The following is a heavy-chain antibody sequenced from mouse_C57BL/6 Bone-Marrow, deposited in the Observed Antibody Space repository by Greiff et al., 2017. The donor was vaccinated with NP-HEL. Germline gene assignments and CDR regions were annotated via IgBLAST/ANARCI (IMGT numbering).Heavy chain of an antibody. CDR2: ISDGGSYT. CDR3: ARDGGLYDGYCVGYWYFDV. D-gene: IGHD2-3*01. V-gene: IGHV5-4*01. Sequence: EVQVVESGGGLVKPGGSLKLSCAASGFTFSSYAMSWVRQTPEKRLAWVATISDGGSYTYYPDNVKGRFTISRDNAKNNLSMQVDQLTSEDTAMYYCARDGGLYDGYCVGYWYFDVWGTGTTVTVSS. CDR1: GFTFSSYA. J-gene: IGHJ1*03.